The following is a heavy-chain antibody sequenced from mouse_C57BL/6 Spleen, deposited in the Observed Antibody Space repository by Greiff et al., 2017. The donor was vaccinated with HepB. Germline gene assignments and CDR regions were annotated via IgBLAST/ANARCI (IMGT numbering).Heavy chain of an antibody. D-gene: IGHD1-1*01. CDR1: GYTFTSYW. J-gene: IGHJ1*03. V-gene: IGHV1-69*01. CDR2: IDPSDSYT. CDR3: ARDYGSSYGYFDV. Sequence: QVQLQQPGAELVMPGASVKLSCKASGYTFTSYWMHWVKPRPGQGLEWIGEIDPSDSYTNYNQKFKGKSTLTVDKSSSTAYMQLSSLTSEDSAVYYCARDYGSSYGYFDVWGTGTTVTVSS.